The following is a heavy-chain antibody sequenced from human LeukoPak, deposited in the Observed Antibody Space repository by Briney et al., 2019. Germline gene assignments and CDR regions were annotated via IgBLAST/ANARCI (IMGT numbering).Heavy chain of an antibody. D-gene: IGHD6-13*01. V-gene: IGHV3-7*03. CDR2: IEEDGSQK. CDR3: ARDSGWFRFDY. J-gene: IGHJ4*02. Sequence: GGSLRLSCAASGFTFSSFWMTWVRQAPGKGLEWVANIEEDGSQKYYVDSVKGRFTISRDNAKNSLFLQTNSLRADDTAVYYCARDSGWFRFDYWGQGTLATVSS. CDR1: GFTFSSFW.